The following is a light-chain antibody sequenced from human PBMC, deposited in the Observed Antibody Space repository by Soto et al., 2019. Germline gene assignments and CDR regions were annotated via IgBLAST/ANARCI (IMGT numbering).Light chain of an antibody. CDR1: QSVSNY. Sequence: EIVLTQSPGTLSLSPGERATLSCRASQSVSNYLAWYQQKPGRAPRLLIYDASTRATGIPARFSGSGSGTEFTLTISSLQSEDFAVYYCQQYNNWPRTFGQGTKVDI. J-gene: IGKJ1*01. CDR2: DAS. V-gene: IGKV3-15*01. CDR3: QQYNNWPRT.